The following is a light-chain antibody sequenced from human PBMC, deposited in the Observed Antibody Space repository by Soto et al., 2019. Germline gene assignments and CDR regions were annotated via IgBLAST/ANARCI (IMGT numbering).Light chain of an antibody. V-gene: IGLV2-8*01. CDR1: SSDVGGYNY. CDR2: EVT. J-gene: IGLJ3*02. CDR3: AAWDDGLNGWA. Sequence: QSALTQPPSASGSPGQSVTISCTGTSSDVGGYNYVSWYQHYPGKAPKLVIYEVTKRPSGVPDRFSGSKSVTSASLAISGLQPEDEAYYYCAAWDDGLNGWALGGGTKLTVL.